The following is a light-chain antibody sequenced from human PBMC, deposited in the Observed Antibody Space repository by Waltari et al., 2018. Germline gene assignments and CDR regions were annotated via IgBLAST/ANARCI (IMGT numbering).Light chain of an antibody. CDR3: SSYTSSYTYV. Sequence: QSALTQPASVSGSPGQSITIPCTGTSSDVGAYNYVSWYQQHPGKAPKFMIYDVSNRPSGVSNRFSGSKSGNTASLTISGLQAEDEADYYCSSYTSSYTYVFGTGTKVTVL. CDR2: DVS. V-gene: IGLV2-14*03. J-gene: IGLJ1*01. CDR1: SSDVGAYNY.